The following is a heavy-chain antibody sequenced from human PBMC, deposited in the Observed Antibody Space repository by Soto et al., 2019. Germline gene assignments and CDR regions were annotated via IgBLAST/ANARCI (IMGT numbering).Heavy chain of an antibody. D-gene: IGHD6-19*01. CDR1: GASVSTSSYY. V-gene: IGHV4-31*03. CDR3: ARGYTSNWLYDY. J-gene: IGHJ4*02. CDR2: VHNVNTA. Sequence: QVQLQESGPGLVKPSQTLSLTCSVSGASVSTSSYYWSWIRQHPGKGLEWIGYVHNVNTAYYNPSLRSRVXXXTXXSKNDVSLTLTSVSAADTAMYFCARGYTSNWLYDYWGQGTLVTVSS.